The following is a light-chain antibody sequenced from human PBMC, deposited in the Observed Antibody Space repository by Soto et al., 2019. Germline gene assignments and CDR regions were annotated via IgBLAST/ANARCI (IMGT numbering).Light chain of an antibody. V-gene: IGLV2-14*01. J-gene: IGLJ1*01. CDR2: DVS. CDR3: SSYTSSRTPYV. CDR1: SSDVGGYNY. Sequence: QSALTQPASVSGSPGRSITISCTGTSSDVGGYNYVSWYQQHPGKAPKLMIYDVSNRPSGVSNRFSGSKSGNTASLTISGLQAEDEADYYCSSYTSSRTPYVFGTGTKVTVL.